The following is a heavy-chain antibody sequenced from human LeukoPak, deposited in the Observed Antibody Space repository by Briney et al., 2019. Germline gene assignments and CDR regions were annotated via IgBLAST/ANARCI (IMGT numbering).Heavy chain of an antibody. CDR1: GFTFRNYG. CDR3: ARDGYCSGGSCYKGRFDY. Sequence: PGGSLRLSCAASGFTFRNYGMHWVRQAPGKGLEWVAFIRYGSNKYYADSVKGRFTISRDNSKNTLYLQMSSQRAEDTAVYYCARDGYCSGGSCYKGRFDYWGQGTLVTVSS. D-gene: IGHD2-15*01. CDR2: IRYGSNK. V-gene: IGHV3-30*02. J-gene: IGHJ4*02.